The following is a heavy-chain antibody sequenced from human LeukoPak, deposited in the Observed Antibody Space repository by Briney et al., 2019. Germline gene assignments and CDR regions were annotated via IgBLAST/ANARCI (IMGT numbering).Heavy chain of an antibody. CDR3: ARLETGYDSGGYDGWFDP. Sequence: SQTLSLTCTVSGGSISSGGYYWSWIRQHPGKGLEWIGYIYYSGSTYYNPSLKSRVTISVDTSKNQFSLKLRSVTAADTAVYYCARLETGYDSGGYDGWFDPWGQGTLVTVSS. D-gene: IGHD3-22*01. J-gene: IGHJ5*02. CDR1: GGSISSGGYY. V-gene: IGHV4-31*03. CDR2: IYYSGST.